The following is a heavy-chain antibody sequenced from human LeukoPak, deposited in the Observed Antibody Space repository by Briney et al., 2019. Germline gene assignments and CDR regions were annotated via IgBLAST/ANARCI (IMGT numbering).Heavy chain of an antibody. CDR3: ARAATYYYDSSGYYPYAFDI. J-gene: IGHJ3*02. CDR2: ISSSSSTI. CDR1: GFTFSSYS. V-gene: IGHV3-48*02. Sequence: GGSLRLSCAPSGFTFSSYSMNWVRQAPGKGLEWVSYISSSSSTIYYADSVKGRFTISRDNAKNSLYLQLNSRRDEGTAVYYCARAATYYYDSSGYYPYAFDIWGQGTMVTVSS. D-gene: IGHD3-22*01.